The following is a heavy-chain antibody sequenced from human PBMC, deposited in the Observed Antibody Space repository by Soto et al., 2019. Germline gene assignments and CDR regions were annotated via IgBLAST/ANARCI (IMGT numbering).Heavy chain of an antibody. V-gene: IGHV4-31*03. CDR1: GGSISSGGYY. CDR3: ARDVGTTVTSPRPYYGMDV. J-gene: IGHJ6*02. CDR2: IYYSGST. D-gene: IGHD4-17*01. Sequence: PSETLSLTCTVSGGSISSGGYYWSWIRQHPGKGLEWIGYIYYSGSTSYNPSLKSRVTISLDTSKNQFSLKLSSVTAADTAVYYCARDVGTTVTSPRPYYGMDVWGQGTTVTVSS.